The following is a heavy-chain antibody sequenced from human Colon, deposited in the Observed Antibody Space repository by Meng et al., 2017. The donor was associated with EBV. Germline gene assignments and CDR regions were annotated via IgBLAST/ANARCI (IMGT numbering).Heavy chain of an antibody. CDR3: ARTAICIGGSCTTWDY. D-gene: IGHD2-15*01. Sequence: VRWQESGPGLVKPPETLALTCAVSGDSLSSANWWSWVRQPPGKGLEWIGEIHHNGNTNYNPSLKSRVTISVDKSKNQFVLKVTSVTAADTAVYYCARTAICIGGSCTTWDYWGQGALVTVSS. J-gene: IGHJ4*02. V-gene: IGHV4-4*03. CDR2: IHHNGNT. CDR1: GDSLSSANW.